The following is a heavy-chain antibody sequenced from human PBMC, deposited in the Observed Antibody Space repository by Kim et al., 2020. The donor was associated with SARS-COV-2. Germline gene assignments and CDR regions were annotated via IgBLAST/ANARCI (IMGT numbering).Heavy chain of an antibody. J-gene: IGHJ4*02. CDR2: IYYSGST. CDR1: GGSISSGGYY. CDR3: ARTEGGNFDY. Sequence: SETLSLTCTVSGGSISSGGYYWSCIRQHPGKGLEWIGYIYYSGSTYYNPSLKSRVTISVDTSKNQFSLKLSSVTAADTAVYYCARTEGGNFDYWGQGTLVTVSS. D-gene: IGHD3-16*01. V-gene: IGHV4-31*03.